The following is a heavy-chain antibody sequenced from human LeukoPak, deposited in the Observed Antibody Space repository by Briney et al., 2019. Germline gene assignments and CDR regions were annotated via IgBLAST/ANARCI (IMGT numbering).Heavy chain of an antibody. CDR3: ARGSRMGA. CDR1: GGSISSSSYY. V-gene: IGHV4-39*07. CDR2: IYYSGST. J-gene: IGHJ5*02. D-gene: IGHD2-8*01. Sequence: PSETLSLTCTVSGGSISSSSYYWGWIRQPPGKGLEWIGSIYYSGSTYYNPSLKSRVTISVDTSKNQFSLKLSSVTAADTAVYYCARGSRMGAWGQGTLVTVSS.